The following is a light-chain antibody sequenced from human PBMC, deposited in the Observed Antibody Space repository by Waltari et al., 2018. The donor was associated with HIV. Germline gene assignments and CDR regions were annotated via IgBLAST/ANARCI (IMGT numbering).Light chain of an antibody. CDR3: ATWDDSLSGPV. Sequence: QSVLTQPPSASGTPGQRVAISCSGSSSNIGSNSVYWYQQLPGTAPKVPIYRGNQRPSGFPDRFSGSKSGTSASLAISALRSEDEADYYCATWDDSLSGPVFGGGTKLTVL. J-gene: IGLJ3*02. CDR1: SSNIGSNS. CDR2: RGN. V-gene: IGLV1-47*01.